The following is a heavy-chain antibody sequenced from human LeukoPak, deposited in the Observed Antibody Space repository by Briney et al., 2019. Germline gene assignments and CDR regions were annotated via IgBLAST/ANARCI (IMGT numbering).Heavy chain of an antibody. Sequence: GGSLTLSCSASGFTFSNYCMGWVPQAPGKGLECVANIKEYGSEIYYVDSVKGRFTISRDTANDSLYLQMNSLRAEDTAVYYCARDRGHSGYDLYDYWGQGTLVTVSS. J-gene: IGHJ4*02. CDR2: IKEYGSEI. CDR1: GFTFSNYC. CDR3: ARDRGHSGYDLYDY. V-gene: IGHV3-7*01. D-gene: IGHD5-12*01.